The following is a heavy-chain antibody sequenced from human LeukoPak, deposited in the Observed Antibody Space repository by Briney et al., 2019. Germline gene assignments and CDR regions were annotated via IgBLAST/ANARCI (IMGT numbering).Heavy chain of an antibody. CDR2: INPNSGGT. Sequence: ASVKVSCKASGGTFSSYAISWVRQAPGQGLEWMGWINPNSGGTNYAQKFQGRVTMTRDTSISTAYMELSRLRSDDTAVYYCARVGDSSGYIFSWFDPWGQGTLVTVSS. V-gene: IGHV1-2*02. CDR1: GGTFSSYA. D-gene: IGHD3-22*01. J-gene: IGHJ5*02. CDR3: ARVGDSSGYIFSWFDP.